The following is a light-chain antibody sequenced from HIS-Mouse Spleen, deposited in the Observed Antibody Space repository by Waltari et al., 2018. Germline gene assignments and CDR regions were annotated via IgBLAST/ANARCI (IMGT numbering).Light chain of an antibody. CDR2: AAS. CDR3: QQSYSTPRT. J-gene: IGKJ1*01. CDR1: QSISSY. V-gene: IGKV1-39*01. Sequence: IQLTQSPSSLSASVGARVTITCRASQSISSYLNWYQQKPGKAPKLLIYAASSLQSGVPSRFSGSGSGTDFTLTISSLQPEDFATYYCQQSYSTPRTFGQGTKVEIK.